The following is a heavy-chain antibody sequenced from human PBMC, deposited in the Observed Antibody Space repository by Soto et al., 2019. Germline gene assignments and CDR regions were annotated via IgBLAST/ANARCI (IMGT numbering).Heavy chain of an antibody. CDR3: ARHVPAAGYYYGMDV. CDR2: IIPIFGTA. J-gene: IGHJ6*02. V-gene: IGHV1-69*12. CDR1: GGTFSSYA. Sequence: QVQLVQSGAEVKKPGSSVKVSCKASGGTFSSYAISWVRQAPGQGLEWMGGIIPIFGTANYAQKFQGRATITAAEATSTAYMALSSLRSEDTAVYYCARHVPAAGYYYGMDVWGQGTTVTVSS. D-gene: IGHD2-2*01.